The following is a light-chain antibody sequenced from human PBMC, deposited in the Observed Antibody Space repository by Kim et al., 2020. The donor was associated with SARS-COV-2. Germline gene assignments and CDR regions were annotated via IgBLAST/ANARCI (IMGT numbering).Light chain of an antibody. V-gene: IGLV3-19*01. J-gene: IGLJ2*01. Sequence: VAVGQTVRITCQGDSRRTYYATWYQQKPGQAPILLIYGKNNRPSGIPDRFSGSTSGNTASLTIAGTQAGDEADYYCNSRDSNNDVVFGGGTQLTVL. CDR2: GKN. CDR3: NSRDSNNDVV. CDR1: SRRTYY.